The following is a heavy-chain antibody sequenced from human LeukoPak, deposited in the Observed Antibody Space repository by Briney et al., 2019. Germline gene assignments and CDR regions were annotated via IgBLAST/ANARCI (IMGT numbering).Heavy chain of an antibody. V-gene: IGHV4-39*07. J-gene: IGHJ4*02. CDR3: ARMLVDTAMVTEDSDY. CDR1: GGSISSSSYY. D-gene: IGHD5-18*01. CDR2: IYYSGST. Sequence: SETLSLTCTVSGGSISSSSYYWGWIRQPPGKGLEGIGSIYYSGSTYYNPSLKSRVTISVDTSKNQFSLKLSSVTAADTAVYYCARMLVDTAMVTEDSDYWGQGTLVTVSS.